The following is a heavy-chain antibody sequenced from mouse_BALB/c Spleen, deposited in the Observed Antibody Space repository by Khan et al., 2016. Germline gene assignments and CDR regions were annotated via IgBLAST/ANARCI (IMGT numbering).Heavy chain of an antibody. CDR1: GYTFTDYA. CDR3: ARDSSGYGFAY. CDR2: ISTYYGDA. D-gene: IGHD3-2*01. Sequence: QVQLMQSGAELVRPGVSVKISCKGSGYTFTDYAMHWVKQSHAKSLEWIGVISTYYGDASYNQKFKGKATMTVDKSSSTAYMELARLTSEDSAIYYCARDSSGYGFAYWGQGTLVTVSA. V-gene: IGHV1S137*01. J-gene: IGHJ3*01.